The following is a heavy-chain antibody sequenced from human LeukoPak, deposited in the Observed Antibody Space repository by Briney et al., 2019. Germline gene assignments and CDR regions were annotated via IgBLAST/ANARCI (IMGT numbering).Heavy chain of an antibody. CDR1: GGSISSHY. CDR3: ARVGYSSGWTHFDL. Sequence: SESLSLTCTVSGGSISSHYWNWIRQPPGKGLEWIAYIYHSGSTNYNPALKSRVTISVDTSKNQLSLKVNSVTAADTAVYYCARVGYSSGWTHFDLWGRGTLLTVSS. J-gene: IGHJ2*01. D-gene: IGHD6-19*01. V-gene: IGHV4-59*11. CDR2: IYHSGST.